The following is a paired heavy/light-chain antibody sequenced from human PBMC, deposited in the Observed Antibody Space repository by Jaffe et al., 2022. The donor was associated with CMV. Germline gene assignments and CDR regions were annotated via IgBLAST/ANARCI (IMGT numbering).Light chain of an antibody. J-gene: IGLJ2*01. V-gene: IGLV3-9*01. CDR1: NIGSKS. CDR2: RDS. CDR3: QVWDSSTSPV. Sequence: SYGLTQPLSVSVALGQTARITCGGNNIGSKSVHWYQQKPGQAPVLVIYRDSNRPSGIPERFSGSNSGNTATLTISRPQAGDEADYYCQVWDSSTSPVFGGGTKLTVL.
Heavy chain of an antibody. J-gene: IGHJ5*02. CDR2: IYVGGST. CDR3: ARVTTYNYFDT. V-gene: IGHV3-66*01. Sequence: EVQLVESGGGLVQPGGSLRLSCEVSGFTVSSGFTVSSNYMSWVRQAPGKGLEWVSVIYVGGSTYYADSVKGRFSISRDNSKNTLYLQMDSLRAEDTAIYYCARVTTYNYFDTWGQGTLVTVSS. D-gene: IGHD5-12*01. CDR1: GFTVSSGFTVSSNY.